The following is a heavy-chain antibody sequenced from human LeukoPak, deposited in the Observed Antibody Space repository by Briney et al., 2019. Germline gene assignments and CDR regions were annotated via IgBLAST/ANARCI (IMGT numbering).Heavy chain of an antibody. D-gene: IGHD5-24*01. Sequence: KASETLSLTCAVYGGSFSGYYWSWIRQPPGKGLEWLGEINHSGSTNYNPSLKSRVTISVDTSKNQFSLKLSSVTAADTAVYYCARHVEMATIGPFGAFDIWGQGTMVTVSS. J-gene: IGHJ3*02. CDR1: GGSFSGYY. CDR3: ARHVEMATIGPFGAFDI. V-gene: IGHV4-34*01. CDR2: INHSGST.